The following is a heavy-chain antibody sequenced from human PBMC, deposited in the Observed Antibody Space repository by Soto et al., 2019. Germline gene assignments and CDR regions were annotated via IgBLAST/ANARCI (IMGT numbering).Heavy chain of an antibody. CDR2: ISGSAGST. J-gene: IGHJ4*02. Sequence: EVQLLESGGGLVQPGGSLRLSCAASGFTFSSYAMSWVRQAPGKGLEWVSAISGSAGSTYYADSVKGRFTISRDNSKNTLYLQVNSLRAEDTAVYYCAKAMRQWLVQNFDYWGQGTLVTVSS. CDR3: AKAMRQWLVQNFDY. D-gene: IGHD6-19*01. V-gene: IGHV3-23*01. CDR1: GFTFSSYA.